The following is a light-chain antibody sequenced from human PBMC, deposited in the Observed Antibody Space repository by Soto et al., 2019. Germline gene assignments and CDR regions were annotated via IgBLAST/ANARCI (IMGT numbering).Light chain of an antibody. V-gene: IGKV1-39*01. J-gene: IGKJ2*01. CDR2: AAS. CDR1: QTIDNY. CDR3: QPSYSTPHT. Sequence: IQMTQSPSSLSTSLGGRVSITCRASQTIDNYLNWYQQKPGKAPKLLIFAASSLQSGVPSRFSGSGSGTHFTLSISSLQPEDVATYYCQPSYSTPHTFGQGTNLEI.